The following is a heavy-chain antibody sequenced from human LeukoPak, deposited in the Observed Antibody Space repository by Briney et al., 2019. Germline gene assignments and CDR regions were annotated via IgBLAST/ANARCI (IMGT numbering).Heavy chain of an antibody. Sequence: PGGSLRLSCVASGFTFNQSWMPWVRQAPGAGLEWVSRLRTDGGRTNYADSVKGRFTISRDNARNTVYLQMNSLRVEDTAVYYCARDHPGSNSLDYWGQGTLVTVSS. CDR1: GFTFNQSW. CDR3: ARDHPGSNSLDY. V-gene: IGHV3-74*01. D-gene: IGHD4-11*01. J-gene: IGHJ4*02. CDR2: LRTDGGRT.